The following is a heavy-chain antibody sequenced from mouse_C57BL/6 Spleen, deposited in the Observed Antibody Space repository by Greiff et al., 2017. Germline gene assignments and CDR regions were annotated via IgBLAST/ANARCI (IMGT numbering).Heavy chain of an antibody. CDR1: GFTFSDYY. J-gene: IGHJ1*03. V-gene: IGHV5-16*01. CDR3: ARGGVVRYFDV. Sequence: EVKLVESEGGLVQPGSSMKLSCTASGFTFSDYYMAWVRQVPEKGLEWVANINYDGSSTYYLDSLKSRFIISRDNAKNILYLQMSSLKSEDTATYYCARGGVVRYFDVWGTGTTVTVSS. CDR2: INYDGSST. D-gene: IGHD1-1*01.